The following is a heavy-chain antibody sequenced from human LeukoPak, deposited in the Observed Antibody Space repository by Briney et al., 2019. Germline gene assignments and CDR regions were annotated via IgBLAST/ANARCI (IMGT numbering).Heavy chain of an antibody. CDR1: GGSISSYY. Sequence: PSETLSLTCTVSGGSISSYYWSWIRQPPGKELEWIGYIYYSGSTTYNPSLKSRVTISVDTSKNQFSLKLSSVTAADTAVYYCARGRRYYYDSSGYGYWGQGTLVTGSS. V-gene: IGHV4-59*12. CDR2: IYYSGST. D-gene: IGHD3-22*01. J-gene: IGHJ4*02. CDR3: ARGRRYYYDSSGYGY.